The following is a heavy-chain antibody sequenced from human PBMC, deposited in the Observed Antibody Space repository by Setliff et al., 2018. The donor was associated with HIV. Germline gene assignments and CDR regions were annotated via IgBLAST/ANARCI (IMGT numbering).Heavy chain of an antibody. CDR1: GGPFTSSS. CDR2: IIPILGVA. J-gene: IGHJ5*02. CDR3: ARSNLEPTSRLFDP. D-gene: IGHD1-1*01. V-gene: IGHV1-69*02. Sequence: SVKVSCKASGGPFTSSSIGWVRQAPGQGLEWMGRIIPILGVANYAQRFQGKVTITADKSTSTAYMELTSLRFDDTAVYYCARSNLEPTSRLFDPWGPGTLVTVS.